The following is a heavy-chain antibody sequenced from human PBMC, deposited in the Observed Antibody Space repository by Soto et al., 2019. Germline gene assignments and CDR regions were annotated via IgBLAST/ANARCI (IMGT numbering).Heavy chain of an antibody. Sequence: QVQLQESGPGLVKPSQTLSLTCTVSGGSISSGGYYWSWIRQHPGKGMEWIGYIYYSGSTYYNPSLKSRVTISVDPSKNQFSLKLSSVTAADTAVYYCARRDAVVAGGVVFDYWGQGTLVTVSS. J-gene: IGHJ4*02. D-gene: IGHD6-19*01. CDR1: GGSISSGGYY. CDR2: IYYSGST. V-gene: IGHV4-31*03. CDR3: ARRDAVVAGGVVFDY.